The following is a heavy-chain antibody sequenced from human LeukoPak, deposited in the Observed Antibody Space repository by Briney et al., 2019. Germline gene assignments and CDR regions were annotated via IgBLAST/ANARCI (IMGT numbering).Heavy chain of an antibody. CDR1: GFTFSGYG. D-gene: IGHD6-6*01. V-gene: IGHV3-30*03. CDR3: VRHFDY. J-gene: IGHJ4*02. CDR2: ISYDGSNK. Sequence: GGSLRLSCAASGFTFSGYGMHWVRQAPGKGLEWVAVISYDGSNKYYADSVKGRFTISRDNSKNTLYLQMNSLRAEDTAVYYAVRHFDYWGQGTLVTVSS.